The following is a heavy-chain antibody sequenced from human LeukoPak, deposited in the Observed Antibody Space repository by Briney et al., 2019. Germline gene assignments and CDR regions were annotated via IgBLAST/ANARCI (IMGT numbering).Heavy chain of an antibody. V-gene: IGHV5-51*01. D-gene: IGHD6-19*01. CDR3: AREKTGYSSGWLVNWFDP. J-gene: IGHJ5*02. CDR1: GYSFTSYW. CDR2: IYPGDSDT. Sequence: GESLKISCKGSGYSFTSYWIGWVRPMPGKGLEWMGIIYPGDSDTRYSPSFQGQVTISADKSISTAYLQWSSLKASDTAMYYCAREKTGYSSGWLVNWFDPWGQGTLVTVSS.